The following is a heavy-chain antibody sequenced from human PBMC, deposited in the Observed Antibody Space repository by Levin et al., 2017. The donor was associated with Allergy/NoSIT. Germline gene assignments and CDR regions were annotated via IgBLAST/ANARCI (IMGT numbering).Heavy chain of an antibody. CDR1: GFTFSSYG. D-gene: IGHD3-10*01. V-gene: IGHV3-30*03. CDR2: ISYDGSNK. J-gene: IGHJ4*02. Sequence: GGSLRLSCAASGFTFSSYGMHWVRQAPGKGLEWVAVISYDGSNKYYADSVKGRFTISRDNSKNTLYLQMNSLRAEDTAVYYCAWGVLFDYWGQGTLVTVSS. CDR3: AWGVLFDY.